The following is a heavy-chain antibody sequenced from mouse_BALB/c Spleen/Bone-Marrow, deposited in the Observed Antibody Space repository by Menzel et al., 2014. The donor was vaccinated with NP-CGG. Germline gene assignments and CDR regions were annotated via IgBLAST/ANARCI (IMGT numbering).Heavy chain of an antibody. CDR2: IRNKAKGYTT. Sequence: EVMLVESGGGSVQPGGSLRLSCAISGFTFTDYYMSWVRQPPGKALEWLGFIRNKAKGYTTEYSASVKGRFTISRDNSQRILYLQMNTLRPEDSATYYCARDENVGIYWYFDVWGAGTTVIVSS. J-gene: IGHJ1*01. CDR1: GFTFTDYY. V-gene: IGHV7-3*02. CDR3: ARDENVGIYWYFDV.